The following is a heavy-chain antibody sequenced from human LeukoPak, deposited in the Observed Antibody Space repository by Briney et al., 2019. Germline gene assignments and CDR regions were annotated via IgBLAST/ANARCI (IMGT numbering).Heavy chain of an antibody. J-gene: IGHJ6*02. CDR3: ARGDGTSYYYYGMDV. Sequence: SETLSLTCTDSGGSIRSYYWSWIRQPPGKGLEWIGYIYYSGSTNYNPSLKSRVTISVDTSKNQFSLKLSSVTAADTAVYYCARGDGTSYYYYGMDVWGQGTTVTVSS. CDR2: IYYSGST. V-gene: IGHV4-59*01. D-gene: IGHD1-1*01. CDR1: GGSIRSYY.